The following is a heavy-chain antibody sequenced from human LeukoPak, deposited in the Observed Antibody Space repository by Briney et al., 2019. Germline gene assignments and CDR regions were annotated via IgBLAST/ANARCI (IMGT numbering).Heavy chain of an antibody. CDR2: IWYDGSNK. J-gene: IGHJ4*02. CDR1: GFTFSSYG. CDR3: ARARVRLRYLADY. Sequence: GRSLRLSCAASGFTFSSYGMHWVRQAPGKGLEWVAVIWYDGSNKYYADSVKGRFTISRDNSKNTLYLQMNSLRAEDTAVYCCARARVRLRYLADYWGQGTLVTVSS. D-gene: IGHD3-9*01. V-gene: IGHV3-33*01.